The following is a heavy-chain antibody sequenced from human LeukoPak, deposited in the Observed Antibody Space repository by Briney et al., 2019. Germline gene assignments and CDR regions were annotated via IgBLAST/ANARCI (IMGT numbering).Heavy chain of an antibody. J-gene: IGHJ4*02. V-gene: IGHV4-4*09. CDR3: ARSYYDFWSGYPHMYYFDY. D-gene: IGHD3-3*01. Sequence: SETLSLTCTVSGGSISSYYWSWIRQPPGKGLEWIGYIYTSGSTNYNPSLKSRVTISVDTSKNQFSLKLSSVTAADTAVYYCARSYYDFWSGYPHMYYFDYWGQGTLVTVSS. CDR1: GGSISSYY. CDR2: IYTSGST.